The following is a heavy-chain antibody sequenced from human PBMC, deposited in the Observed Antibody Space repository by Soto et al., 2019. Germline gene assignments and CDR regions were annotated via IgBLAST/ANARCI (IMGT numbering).Heavy chain of an antibody. CDR3: AKGLDPRRHAFAI. CDR1: GFTFSSYA. V-gene: IGHV3-23*01. Sequence: EVQLLESGGGLVQPGGSLRLSCAASGFTFSSYAMSWVRQAPGKGLEWVSAISGSGGSTYYADSVKGRFTISRDNSKNTPDRQMNRLRAVDTAVYYCAKGLDPRRHAFAIWGQGTMATASS. D-gene: IGHD1-1*01. CDR2: ISGSGGST. J-gene: IGHJ3*02.